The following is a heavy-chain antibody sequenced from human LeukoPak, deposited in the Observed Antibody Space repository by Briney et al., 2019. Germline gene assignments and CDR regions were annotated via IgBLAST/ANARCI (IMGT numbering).Heavy chain of an antibody. J-gene: IGHJ4*02. D-gene: IGHD5-18*01. CDR3: ARAVQLWAESDY. CDR2: IYSGST. Sequence: GGSLRLSCTVSGFTVSSNSMSWVRQAPGKGLEWVSFIYSGSTHYSDSVKGRFTISRDNSKNTLYLQMNSLRAEDTAVYYCARAVQLWAESDYWGQGTLVTVSS. V-gene: IGHV3-53*01. CDR1: GFTVSSNS.